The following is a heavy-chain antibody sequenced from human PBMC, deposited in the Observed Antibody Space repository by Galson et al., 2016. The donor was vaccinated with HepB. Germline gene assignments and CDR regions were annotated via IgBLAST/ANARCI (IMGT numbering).Heavy chain of an antibody. Sequence: SLRLSCAASGFTFSGSAIHWVRQASGKGLEWVGRIRTKANSYATTYAASVKGRFTISRDDSRNTAYLQMNSLKTEVTAVYNCTRLGGGYCSNGVCYTDYYYDGLDVWGQGTTVTVSS. J-gene: IGHJ6*02. CDR1: GFTFSGSA. CDR3: TRLGGGYCSNGVCYTDYYYDGLDV. D-gene: IGHD2-8*01. CDR2: IRTKANSYAT. V-gene: IGHV3-73*01.